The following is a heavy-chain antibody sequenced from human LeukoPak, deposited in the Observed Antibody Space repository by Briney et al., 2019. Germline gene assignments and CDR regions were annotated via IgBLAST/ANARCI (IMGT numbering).Heavy chain of an antibody. D-gene: IGHD3-22*01. Sequence: SETLSLTCTVSGGSISSSSYYWGWIRQPPGKGLEWIGSIYHSGSTYYNPSLKSRVTISVDTSKNQFSLKLSSVTAADTAVYYCARDTYYYDSSGYSAFDIWGRGTMVTVSS. V-gene: IGHV4-39*07. CDR3: ARDTYYYDSSGYSAFDI. CDR2: IYHSGST. CDR1: GGSISSSSYY. J-gene: IGHJ3*02.